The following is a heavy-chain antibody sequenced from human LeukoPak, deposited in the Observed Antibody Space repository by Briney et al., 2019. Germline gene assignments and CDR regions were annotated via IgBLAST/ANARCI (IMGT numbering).Heavy chain of an antibody. V-gene: IGHV4-59*01. CDR3: ARTTLWFGEFAFDY. Sequence: SETLSLTCTVSGGSISSYYWSWIRQPPGKGLEWIGSIYYSGSTNYNPSLKSRVTISVDTSKNQFSLKLSSVTAADTAVYYCARTTLWFGEFAFDYWGQGTLVTVSS. D-gene: IGHD3-10*01. CDR2: IYYSGST. CDR1: GGSISSYY. J-gene: IGHJ4*02.